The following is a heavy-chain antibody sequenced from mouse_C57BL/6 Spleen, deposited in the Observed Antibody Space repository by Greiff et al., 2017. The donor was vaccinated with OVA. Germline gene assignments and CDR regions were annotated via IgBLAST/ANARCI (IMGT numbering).Heavy chain of an antibody. J-gene: IGHJ3*01. V-gene: IGHV3-6*01. CDR2: ISYDGSN. D-gene: IGHD2-4*01. CDR3: ARDGIYYDYDLFAY. CDR1: GYSITSGYY. Sequence: EVKLQESGPGLVKPSQSLSLTCSVTGYSITSGYYWNWIRQFPGNKLEWMGYISYDGSNNYNPSLKNRISITRDTSKNQFFLKLNSVTTEDTATYYCARDGIYYDYDLFAYWGQGTLVTVSA.